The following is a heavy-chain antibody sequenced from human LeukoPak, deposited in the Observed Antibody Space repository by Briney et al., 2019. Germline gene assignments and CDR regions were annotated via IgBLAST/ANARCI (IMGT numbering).Heavy chain of an antibody. Sequence: SETLSLTCTVSGGSISSGGYYWSWIRQPPGKGLEWIGYIYHSGSTYYNPSLKSRVTISVDRSKNQFSLKLSSVTAADTAVYYCARYGTVYYFDYWGQGTLVTVSS. V-gene: IGHV4-30-2*01. CDR3: ARYGTVYYFDY. CDR1: GGSISSGGYY. CDR2: IYHSGST. D-gene: IGHD3-10*01. J-gene: IGHJ4*02.